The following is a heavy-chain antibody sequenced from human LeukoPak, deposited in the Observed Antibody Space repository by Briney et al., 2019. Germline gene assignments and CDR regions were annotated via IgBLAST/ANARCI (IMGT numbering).Heavy chain of an antibody. CDR2: IDWDDDK. J-gene: IGHJ4*02. V-gene: IGHV2-70*04. CDR3: ARIGYSSGWTGVDY. CDR1: GFSLSTSGMR. Sequence: SGPTLVNPTQTLTLTCTFSGFSLSTSGMRVSWIRQPPGKALEWLARIDWDDDKFYSTSLKTRLTISKDTSKNQVVLTMTNMDPVDTATYYCARIGYSSGWTGVDYWGQGTLVTVSS. D-gene: IGHD6-19*01.